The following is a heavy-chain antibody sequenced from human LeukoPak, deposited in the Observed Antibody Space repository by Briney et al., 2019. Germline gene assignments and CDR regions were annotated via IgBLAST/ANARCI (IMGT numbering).Heavy chain of an antibody. CDR2: ISYDGSNK. Sequence: PGGSLRLSCAASGFTFSSYAMHWVRQAPGKGLEWVAVISYDGSNKYYADSVKDRFTISRDNSKNTLYLQMNSLRAEDTAVYYCARPLPTGYSGYEAPDYWGQGTLVTVSS. J-gene: IGHJ4*02. CDR3: ARPLPTGYSGYEAPDY. V-gene: IGHV3-30*04. CDR1: GFTFSSYA. D-gene: IGHD5-12*01.